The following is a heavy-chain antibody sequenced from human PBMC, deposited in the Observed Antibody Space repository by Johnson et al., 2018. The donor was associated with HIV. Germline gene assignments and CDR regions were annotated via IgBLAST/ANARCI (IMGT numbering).Heavy chain of an antibody. CDR1: W. CDR3: ARSEVTAPSPPAGAFDI. J-gene: IGHJ3*02. V-gene: IGHV3-74*01. Sequence: WMHWVRHAPGKGLVWVSRSNSDGSTTTYADSVRGRFTISTDKARNTLHLQMNSLRAEDTAVYYCARSEVTAPSPPAGAFDIWGQGTMVTVSS. D-gene: IGHD4-23*01. CDR2: SNSDGSTT.